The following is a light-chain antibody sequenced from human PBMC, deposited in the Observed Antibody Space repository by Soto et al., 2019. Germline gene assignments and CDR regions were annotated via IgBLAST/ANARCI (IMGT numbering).Light chain of an antibody. CDR1: QSVSSY. V-gene: IGKV3D-15*01. CDR2: AAS. Sequence: ESVLTQSPATLSLSPGERATRSCRASQSVSSYLAWYPHKAGQAPSLRIYAASNSATGIPARFSGSGSGTQFTLTISSLQSEDFAVYSCQQYNNWPLPFGGGTK. J-gene: IGKJ4*01. CDR3: QQYNNWPLP.